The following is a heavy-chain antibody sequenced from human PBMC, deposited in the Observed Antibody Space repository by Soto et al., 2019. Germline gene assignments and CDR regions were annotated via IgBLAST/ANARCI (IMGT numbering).Heavy chain of an antibody. CDR2: ISWNSGNA. CDR3: VRAKLGTLWSGGHFDS. Sequence: DVQLVESGGTLVQPGRSLRLSCAASGFSFDDHAMHWARQTPEKVLEWVAGISWNSGNADYADSVKGRFTISRDNGKNSLSLHMNGLSAEDTALYYCVRAKLGTLWSGGHFDSLRQGTLVAVTS. V-gene: IGHV3-9*01. D-gene: IGHD3-3*01. J-gene: IGHJ4*02. CDR1: GFSFDDHA.